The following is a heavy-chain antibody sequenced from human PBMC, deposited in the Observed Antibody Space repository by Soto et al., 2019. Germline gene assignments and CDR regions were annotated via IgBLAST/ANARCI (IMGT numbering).Heavy chain of an antibody. J-gene: IGHJ4*02. Sequence: PGESLKISCSGSGYSFTNYWIAWVRQMPGKGLEWMGIIYPDDSDTRYSPSFQGQVTISVDKSINTAYLQWSTLKASDTAMYYCARHAENYYDSSGYYLYWGQGTLVTVSS. CDR1: GYSFTNYW. V-gene: IGHV5-51*01. CDR3: ARHAENYYDSSGYYLY. D-gene: IGHD3-22*01. CDR2: IYPDDSDT.